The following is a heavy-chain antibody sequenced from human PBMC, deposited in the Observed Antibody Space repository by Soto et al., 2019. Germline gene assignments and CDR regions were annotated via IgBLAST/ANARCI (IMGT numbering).Heavy chain of an antibody. Sequence: EVQLVESGGGFVQPGGSLRLSCAASGFTLTTYDMHWVLQATGKGLECVATLSYAGDTYYTGSVKGRFNVSRASAKSYLTLQMKSQTAGDTAVSYCANGPHSASGYYYMDVWGKGTTVTVSS. V-gene: IGHV3-13*01. CDR1: GFTLTTYD. D-gene: IGHD3-10*01. CDR2: LSYAGDT. J-gene: IGHJ6*03. CDR3: ANGPHSASGYYYMDV.